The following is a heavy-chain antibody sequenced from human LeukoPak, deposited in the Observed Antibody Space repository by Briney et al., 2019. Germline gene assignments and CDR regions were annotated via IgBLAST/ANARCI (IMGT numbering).Heavy chain of an antibody. Sequence: PGGSLRPSCAASGFTVSSNYMSWVRQAPGKGLEWVSVIFSGGSTYYADSVKGRFTISRDNSKNTLYLQMNSLRAEDTAVYYCARENDMGYCSGGRCYKGYNAMDVWGQGTTVTVSS. CDR3: ARENDMGYCSGGRCYKGYNAMDV. J-gene: IGHJ6*02. CDR2: IFSGGST. D-gene: IGHD2-15*01. CDR1: GFTVSSNY. V-gene: IGHV3-53*01.